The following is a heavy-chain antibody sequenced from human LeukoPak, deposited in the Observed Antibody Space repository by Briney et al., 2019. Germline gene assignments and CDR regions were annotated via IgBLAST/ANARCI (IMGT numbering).Heavy chain of an antibody. D-gene: IGHD7-27*01. J-gene: IGHJ3*02. CDR3: TCPRTWGFAFDI. CDR2: IRSKAYGGTT. CDR1: GFTFGDYA. Sequence: PGGSLRLSCTASGFTFGDYAMSWVRQAPGKGLEWVGFIRSKAYGGTTEYAASVKGRFTISRDDSKSIAYLQMNSLKTEDTAVYYCTCPRTWGFAFDIWGQGTMVTVSS. V-gene: IGHV3-49*04.